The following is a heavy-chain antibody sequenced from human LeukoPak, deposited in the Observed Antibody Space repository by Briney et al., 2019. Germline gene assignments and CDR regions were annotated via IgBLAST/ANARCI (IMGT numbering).Heavy chain of an antibody. CDR1: GFTFSTYA. D-gene: IGHD2-21*02. J-gene: IGHJ1*01. Sequence: GGSLRLSCVASGFTFSTYAMSWVRQAPGKGLEWVSGISGSGDTTYYADSVKGRFTISRDNSKNTLYLQMSSLRADDTAVYYCAKTFIFGGDHFQHWGQGTLVTVFS. CDR2: ISGSGDTT. V-gene: IGHV3-23*01. CDR3: AKTFIFGGDHFQH.